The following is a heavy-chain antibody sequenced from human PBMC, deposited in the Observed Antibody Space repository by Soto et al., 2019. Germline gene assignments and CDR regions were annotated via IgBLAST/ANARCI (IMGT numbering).Heavy chain of an antibody. CDR1: GGTFSSYT. D-gene: IGHD3-22*01. V-gene: IGHV1-69*02. Sequence: QVQLVQSGAEVKKPGSSVKVSCKASGGTFSSYTISWVRQAPGQGLEWMGRIIPNLGIANYAQKFQGRVTITADKSTSTAYMELSSLRSEYTAVYYCARDGGGYYYDSSGYYYSAFDIWGQGTMVTVSS. CDR2: IIPNLGIA. J-gene: IGHJ3*02. CDR3: ARDGGGYYYDSSGYYYSAFDI.